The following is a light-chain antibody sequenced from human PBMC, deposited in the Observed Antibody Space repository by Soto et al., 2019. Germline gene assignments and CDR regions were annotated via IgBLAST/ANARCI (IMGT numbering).Light chain of an antibody. CDR2: DAS. CDR1: QSVSSS. V-gene: IGKV3-11*01. J-gene: IGKJ4*01. Sequence: EIVLTQSPATLSLSPGETATLSCRASQSVSSSLAWYQQQPGQTPRLLIYDASNRATGIPARFSGSGSGTDFTLTVSSLEPEDFAVYYCQQRSSWPLTFGGGTKVEIK. CDR3: QQRSSWPLT.